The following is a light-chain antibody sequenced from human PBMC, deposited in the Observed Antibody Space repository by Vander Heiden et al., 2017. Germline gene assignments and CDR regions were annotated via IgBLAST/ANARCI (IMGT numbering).Light chain of an antibody. J-gene: IGKJ1*01. CDR3: QQYNDWPGT. Sequence: MTQSPATLSVSPGERATLSCRASQSVSSNLAWYQQKPGQAPRLLIYGASTRATGSPARFSGSGSGTEFTLTISSLQSEDFAVYYCQQYNDWPGTFGQGTRVEIQ. V-gene: IGKV3-15*01. CDR2: GAS. CDR1: QSVSSN.